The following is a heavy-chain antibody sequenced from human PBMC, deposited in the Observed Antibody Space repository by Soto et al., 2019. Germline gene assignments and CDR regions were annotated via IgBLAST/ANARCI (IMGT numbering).Heavy chain of an antibody. CDR1: GYTLTSYA. CDR2: INAGNGNT. CDR3: ARSIPAFDI. D-gene: IGHD2-2*02. Sequence: ASLKVSCKASGYTLTSYAMYCVRQAPGQRLERMGWINAGNGNTKYSQKFQGRVTITRDTSASTAYMELSSLRSEDTAVYDCARSIPAFDIWGQGTMVTVSS. V-gene: IGHV1-3*01. J-gene: IGHJ3*02.